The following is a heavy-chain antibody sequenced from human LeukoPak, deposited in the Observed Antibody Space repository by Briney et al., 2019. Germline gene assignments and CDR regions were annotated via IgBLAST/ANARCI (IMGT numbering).Heavy chain of an antibody. CDR1: GYTFGHNA. Sequence: GGSLRLSCVASGYTFGHNAMAWVRQAPGKRLEWVSALSGSGGDTFYADSVKGRFTISRDNSKNTLYLQLSSLRPDDTAVYYCAKGAPSSSSIFDFWGPGTLVTVSS. V-gene: IGHV3-23*01. J-gene: IGHJ4*02. CDR2: LSGSGGDT. CDR3: AKGAPSSSSIFDF. D-gene: IGHD6-6*01.